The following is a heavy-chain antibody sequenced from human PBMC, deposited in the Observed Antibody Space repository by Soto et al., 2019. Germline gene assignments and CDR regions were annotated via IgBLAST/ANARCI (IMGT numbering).Heavy chain of an antibody. J-gene: IGHJ4*02. D-gene: IGHD6-6*01. CDR2: ISGSGGST. CDR3: AKPRYSSSSLASYFDY. Sequence: GGSLRLSCAASGFTVSSNYMSWVRQAPGKGLEWVSAISGSGGSTYYADSVKGRFTISRDNSKNTLYLQMNSLRAEDTAVYYCAKPRYSSSSLASYFDYWGQGTLVTVSS. CDR1: GFTVSSNY. V-gene: IGHV3-23*01.